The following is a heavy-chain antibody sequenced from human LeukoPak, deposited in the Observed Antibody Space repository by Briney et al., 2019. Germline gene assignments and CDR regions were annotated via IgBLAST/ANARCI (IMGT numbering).Heavy chain of an antibody. V-gene: IGHV1-18*01. J-gene: IGHJ4*02. D-gene: IGHD2-15*01. CDR2: ISAYNGNT. CDR3: ARESLPRPMVLLDY. CDR1: GYTFTSYG. Sequence: GASVKVSCKASGYTFTSYGISWVRQAPGQGLEWMGWISAYNGNTNYAQKLQGRVTMTTATYTSTAYMELRSLRSDATAVYYDARESLPRPMVLLDYGGQETLVPSPQ.